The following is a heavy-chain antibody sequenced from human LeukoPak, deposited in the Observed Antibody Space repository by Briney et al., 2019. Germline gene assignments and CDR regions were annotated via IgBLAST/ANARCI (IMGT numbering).Heavy chain of an antibody. D-gene: IGHD1-14*01. J-gene: IGHJ4*02. CDR2: INQDGREK. Sequence: GGSLRLSCAASGFTFSTYWINWVRQAPGKGLEWAANINQDGREKYYVDSVKGRFTISRDNARNTLYLQMNSLRAEDTAVYYCARDFRNAGDYWGQGTLVAVSS. CDR1: GFTFSTYW. V-gene: IGHV3-7*01. CDR3: ARDFRNAGDY.